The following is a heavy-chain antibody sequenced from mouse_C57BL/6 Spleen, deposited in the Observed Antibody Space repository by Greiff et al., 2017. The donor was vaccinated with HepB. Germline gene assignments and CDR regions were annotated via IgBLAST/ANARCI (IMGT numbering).Heavy chain of an antibody. J-gene: IGHJ3*01. CDR3: ARRDYDGWVFAY. D-gene: IGHD1-2*01. V-gene: IGHV1-69*01. Sequence: QVQLQQPGAELVMPGASVKLSCKASGYTFTSYWMHWVKQRPGQGLEWIGEIDPSDSYTNYNQKFKGKSTLTVDKSSSTAYMQLSSLTSEDSAVYYCARRDYDGWVFAYWGQGTLVTVSA. CDR1: GYTFTSYW. CDR2: IDPSDSYT.